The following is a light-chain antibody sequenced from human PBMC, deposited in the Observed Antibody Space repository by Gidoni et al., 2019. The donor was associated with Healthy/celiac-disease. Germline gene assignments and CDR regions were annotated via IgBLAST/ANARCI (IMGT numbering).Light chain of an antibody. CDR1: QRVSSSY. J-gene: IGKJ2*01. Sequence: EIVWTQSPGTLSLAPGERATLSCRASQRVSSSYLAWYQQKPGQAPRLLIYGASSRATGIPDRFSGSGSWTDFTLPISRLEPEDFAVYYCQQYGSSPYTFGQGTKLEIK. CDR2: GAS. V-gene: IGKV3-20*01. CDR3: QQYGSSPYT.